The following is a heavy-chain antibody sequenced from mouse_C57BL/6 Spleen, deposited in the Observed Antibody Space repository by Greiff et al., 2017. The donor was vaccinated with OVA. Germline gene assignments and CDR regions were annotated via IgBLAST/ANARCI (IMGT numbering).Heavy chain of an antibody. CDR2: IYPGSGST. D-gene: IGHD1-1*01. Sequence: QVQLQQPGAELVKPGASVKMSCKASGYTFTSYWITWVKQRPGQGLEWIGDIYPGSGSTNYHEKFKSKATLTVDTSSSTAYMQLSSLTSEDSAVYYCAREGFITTVVAHWGTGTTVTVSS. V-gene: IGHV1-55*01. J-gene: IGHJ1*03. CDR3: AREGFITTVVAH. CDR1: GYTFTSYW.